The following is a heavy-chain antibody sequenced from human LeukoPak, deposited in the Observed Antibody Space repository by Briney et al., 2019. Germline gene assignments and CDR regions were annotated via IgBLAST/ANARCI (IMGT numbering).Heavy chain of an antibody. CDR1: GGSFSGYY. V-gene: IGHV4-34*01. D-gene: IGHD6-19*01. J-gene: IGHJ4*02. CDR3: ARDDTSSGWYDYFDY. CDR2: INHSGST. Sequence: PSETLSLTCAVYGGSFSGYYWSWIRQPPGKGLEWIGEINHSGSTNYNPSLKSRVTISVDTSKNQFSLKLSSVTAADTAVYYCARDDTSSGWYDYFDYWGQGTLVTVSS.